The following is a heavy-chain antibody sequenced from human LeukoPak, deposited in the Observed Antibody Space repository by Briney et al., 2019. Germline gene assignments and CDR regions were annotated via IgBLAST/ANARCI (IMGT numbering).Heavy chain of an antibody. J-gene: IGHJ4*02. CDR2: ISGSGGST. D-gene: IGHD3-10*01. Sequence: GGSLRLSCAASEFTFSSYAMSWVRQAPGKGLEWVSAISGSGGSTYYADSVKGRFTISRDNSKNTLYLQMNSLRAEDTAVYYCAKGASRTMVRGVTVFDYWGQGTLVTVSS. CDR3: AKGASRTMVRGVTVFDY. V-gene: IGHV3-23*01. CDR1: EFTFSSYA.